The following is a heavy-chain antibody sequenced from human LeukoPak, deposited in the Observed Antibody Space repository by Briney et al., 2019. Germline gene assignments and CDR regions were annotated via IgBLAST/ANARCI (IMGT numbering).Heavy chain of an antibody. D-gene: IGHD2-2*01. Sequence: ASVKVSCKASGYTFTGYYMHWARQAPGQGLEWMGLINPNSGGTNYAQKFQGRVTMTRDTSIRTAYMELSRLRSDDTAIYYCARDIVVVPAAPRGCDYWGQGTLVTVSS. CDR1: GYTFTGYY. J-gene: IGHJ4*02. V-gene: IGHV1-2*02. CDR3: ARDIVVVPAAPRGCDY. CDR2: INPNSGGT.